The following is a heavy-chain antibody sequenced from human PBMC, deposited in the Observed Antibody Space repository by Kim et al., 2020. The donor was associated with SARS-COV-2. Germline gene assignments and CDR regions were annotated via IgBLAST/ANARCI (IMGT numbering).Heavy chain of an antibody. D-gene: IGHD2-8*02. CDR1: GGSVTSDRYF. J-gene: IGHJ5*02. V-gene: IGHV4-61*01. CDR3: ARGLSQLMVGP. Sequence: SETLSLTCTLSGGSVTSDRYFWTWIRQTPNKGLEWIGYIYSSGSTNYNPSLSSRVTMSVDTTSNRFSLKLTSVTAADTAVYYCARGLSQLMVGPWGQGT. CDR2: IYSSGST.